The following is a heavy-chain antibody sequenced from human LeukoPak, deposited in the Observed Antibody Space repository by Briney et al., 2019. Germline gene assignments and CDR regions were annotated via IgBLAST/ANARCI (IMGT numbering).Heavy chain of an antibody. CDR3: ASSRDGYNLGY. J-gene: IGHJ4*02. CDR2: INPNSGGT. Sequence: ASVKVSCKASGYTFTGYYMHWVRQAPGQGLEWMGWINPNSGGTNYAQKIQGRVTMTRDTSISTAYMELSRLRSDDTAVYYCASSRDGYNLGYWGQGTLVTVSS. CDR1: GYTFTGYY. V-gene: IGHV1-2*02. D-gene: IGHD5-24*01.